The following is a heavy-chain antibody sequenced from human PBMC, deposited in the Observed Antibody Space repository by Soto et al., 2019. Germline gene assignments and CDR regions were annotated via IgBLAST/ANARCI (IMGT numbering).Heavy chain of an antibody. Sequence: EVQLVESGGGLVQSGGSLRLSCVASGFTFSSFEMNWVRQAPGKGLEWISYISSGGKTTYYADSVKGRFTISRDNAKNSLYLQMSSLRAEDAAVYYCARNYIIYYDGSRAHYSWGWGSLVTVSS. CDR1: GFTFSSFE. V-gene: IGHV3-48*03. CDR3: ARNYIIYYDGSRAHYS. D-gene: IGHD3-22*01. CDR2: ISSGGKTT. J-gene: IGHJ5*02.